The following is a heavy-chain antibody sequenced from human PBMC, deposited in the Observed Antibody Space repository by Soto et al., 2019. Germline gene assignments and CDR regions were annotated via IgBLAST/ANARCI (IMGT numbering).Heavy chain of an antibody. CDR1: GFTFNTFA. J-gene: IGHJ4*02. Sequence: EVLLLESGGGLVQPGGSLRLSCAASGFTFNTFAMTWVRQAPGKGLEWVSALSGSGSLSYYADSVKGRFTISRDNSKNTLYIKMTNPRVDETAVYFCARDRGGALDSWGQGTLVTVSS. CDR3: ARDRGGALDS. D-gene: IGHD2-15*01. CDR2: LSGSGSLS. V-gene: IGHV3-23*01.